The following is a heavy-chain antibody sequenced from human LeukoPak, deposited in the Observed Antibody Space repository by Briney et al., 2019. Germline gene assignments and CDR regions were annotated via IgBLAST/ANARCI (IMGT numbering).Heavy chain of an antibody. V-gene: IGHV3-20*04. CDR2: INWNGGST. CDR3: ARGALKAAATDFDY. D-gene: IGHD6-13*01. Sequence: GGSLRLSCAASGFTFDDYGMSWVRQAPGKGLEWVSGINWNGGSTGYADSVKGRFTISRDNAKNSLYPQMNSLRAEDTALNYCARGALKAAATDFDYWGQGTLVTVSS. J-gene: IGHJ4*02. CDR1: GFTFDDYG.